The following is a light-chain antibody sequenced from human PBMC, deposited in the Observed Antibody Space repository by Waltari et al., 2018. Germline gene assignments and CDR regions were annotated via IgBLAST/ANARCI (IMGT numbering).Light chain of an antibody. CDR3: TSYTSSPSWV. CDR1: SSDGGGYAF. J-gene: IGLJ3*02. V-gene: IGLV2-14*01. Sequence: QSALTQPASVSGSPGQSIPISCTGPSSDGGGYAFVSWYQQQPGKAPKLMIYVVSKRPSGVSNRFSGSKSGNTASLTISGLQAEDEADYYCTSYTSSPSWVFGGGTKLTVL. CDR2: VVS.